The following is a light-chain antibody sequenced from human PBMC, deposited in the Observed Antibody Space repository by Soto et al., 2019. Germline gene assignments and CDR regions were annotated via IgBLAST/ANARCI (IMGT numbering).Light chain of an antibody. J-gene: IGKJ2*01. CDR1: QSVNNNY. CDR3: QQYAISPRT. V-gene: IGKV3-20*01. CDR2: GAS. Sequence: EIVLTQSPGTLSLSPGERATLSCRASQSVNNNYLAWFQQKPGQAPRLLVYGASSRATGIPDRFSGSGSGTDFTLTISILEPDDFAVYYCQQYAISPRTFGQGTNLEIK.